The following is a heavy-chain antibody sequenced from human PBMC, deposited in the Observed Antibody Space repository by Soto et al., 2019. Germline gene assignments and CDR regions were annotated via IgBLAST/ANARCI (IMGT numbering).Heavy chain of an antibody. J-gene: IGHJ4*02. V-gene: IGHV3-23*01. CDR2: TGPNGGGT. Sequence: EVQLLESGGDLVQPGGSLRLSCAASGFTFSTYAMGWVRQVPGKGLEWVSSTGPNGGGTYYADSVKGRFTISRDNSKDTLYLQMSSLRVEDTAVYYRAKAGPESGWYEVFDSWGQGTLVTVSS. D-gene: IGHD6-19*01. CDR1: GFTFSTYA. CDR3: AKAGPESGWYEVFDS.